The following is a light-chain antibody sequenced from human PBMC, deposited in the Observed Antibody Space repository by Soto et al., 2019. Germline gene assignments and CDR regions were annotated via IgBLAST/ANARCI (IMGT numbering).Light chain of an antibody. CDR3: LQDYDYPYT. J-gene: IGKJ2*01. V-gene: IGKV1-6*01. CDR1: QGIRYD. Sequence: AIQMTQSPSSLSASVGDRVTITCRASQGIRYDLAWYQQRPGKAPKLLIYAASNLQSGVPSRFSGSGSGTDFTLIISSLQPEDFATYYCLQDYDYPYTFGQGTKLEIK. CDR2: AAS.